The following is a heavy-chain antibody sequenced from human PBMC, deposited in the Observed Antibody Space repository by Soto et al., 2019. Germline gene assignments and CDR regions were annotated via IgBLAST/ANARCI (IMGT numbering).Heavy chain of an antibody. V-gene: IGHV3-21*01. Sequence: GGSLRLSCAASGFTFSSYSMNWVRQAPGKGLEWVSSISSSSSYIYYADSVKGRFTISRDNAKNSLYLQMNSLRAEDTAVYYCARDLAPDYYDSSGYYYYFDYWGQGTLVTVSS. J-gene: IGHJ4*02. CDR2: ISSSSSYI. D-gene: IGHD3-22*01. CDR1: GFTFSSYS. CDR3: ARDLAPDYYDSSGYYYYFDY.